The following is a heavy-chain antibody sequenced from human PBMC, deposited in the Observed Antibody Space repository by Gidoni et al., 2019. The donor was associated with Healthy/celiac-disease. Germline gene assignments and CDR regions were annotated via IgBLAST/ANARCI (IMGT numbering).Heavy chain of an antibody. CDR2: IIPIFGTA. CDR3: ARGGYYDSSGYNWFDP. CDR1: GGTFSSYA. J-gene: IGHJ5*02. V-gene: IGHV1-69*06. D-gene: IGHD3-22*01. Sequence: QVQLVQSGAEVTKPGSSVKVSCTASGGTFSSYAISWVRQAPGQGLEWMGGIIPIFGTANYAQKVQGRVTITADKSTSTAYMGLSSLRSEDTAVDYCARGGYYDSSGYNWFDPWGQGTLVTVSS.